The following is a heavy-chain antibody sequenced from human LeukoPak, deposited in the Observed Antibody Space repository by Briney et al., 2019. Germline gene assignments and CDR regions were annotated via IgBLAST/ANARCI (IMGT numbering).Heavy chain of an antibody. D-gene: IGHD3-10*01. Sequence: SATLSLTCAVSGSSISSGYYWGWIRQPSGKGLEWIGSIYHSGSTYYNPSLKSRVTISVDTSKNQFSLKLSSVTAADTAVYYCARSHVWFGELYLDYWGQGTLVTVSS. CDR3: ARSHVWFGELYLDY. CDR1: GSSISSGYY. J-gene: IGHJ4*02. V-gene: IGHV4-38-2*01. CDR2: IYHSGST.